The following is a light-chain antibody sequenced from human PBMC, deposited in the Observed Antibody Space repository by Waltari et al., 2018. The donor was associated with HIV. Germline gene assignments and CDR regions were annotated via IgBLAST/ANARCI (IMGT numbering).Light chain of an antibody. V-gene: IGKV1-39*01. Sequence: DIQMTQSPSSLSASVGARVTIPCRASQIITNYLNWYQKKPGKAPTVLIYAASILQSGVPARFSGSGYGTDFTLIITRLQPEDSATYYCQQSYSLPQTFGQGTKEEIK. CDR1: QIITNY. CDR2: AAS. J-gene: IGKJ1*01. CDR3: QQSYSLPQT.